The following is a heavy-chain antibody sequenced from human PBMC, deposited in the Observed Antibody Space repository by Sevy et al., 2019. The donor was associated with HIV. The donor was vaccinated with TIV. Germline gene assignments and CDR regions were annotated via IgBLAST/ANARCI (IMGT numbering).Heavy chain of an antibody. J-gene: IGHJ4*02. CDR2: ISGSGGST. CDR3: AKGRGAWAVARHFDY. CDR1: GFTFSSYA. D-gene: IGHD6-19*01. V-gene: IGHV3-23*01. Sequence: GGSLRLSCAASGFTFSSYAMSWVRQAPGKGLEWVSAISGSGGSTYYADSVKGRFTISRDNSKNTLYLQMNSLRAEDTAVYYSAKGRGAWAVARHFDYWGQGTLVTVSS.